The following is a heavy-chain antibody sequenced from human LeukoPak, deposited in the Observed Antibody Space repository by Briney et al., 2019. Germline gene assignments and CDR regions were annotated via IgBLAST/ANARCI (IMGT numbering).Heavy chain of an antibody. CDR3: ARDGVSQDIVVVPAATYNWFDP. Sequence: GGSLRLSCAVSGITLSNYGMIWVRQAPGKGLEWVAGMSGSGGSTIYADSVKGRFTISRDNPKNSLYLQMNSLRAEDTAVYYCARDGVSQDIVVVPAATYNWFDPWGQGTLVTVSS. CDR1: GITLSNYG. J-gene: IGHJ5*02. CDR2: MSGSGGST. D-gene: IGHD2-2*01. V-gene: IGHV3-23*01.